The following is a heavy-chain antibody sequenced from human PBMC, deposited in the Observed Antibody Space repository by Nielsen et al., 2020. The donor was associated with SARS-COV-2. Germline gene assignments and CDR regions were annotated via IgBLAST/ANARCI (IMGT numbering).Heavy chain of an antibody. CDR3: ARDSSGTYRRVDY. CDR2: INPDDSDT. J-gene: IGHJ4*02. Sequence: GGSLRLSCKGSGYRFSDYWIGWVRQTPGKGLEWMGIINPDDSDTRYSPSFQGQVTISADKSITTAYLQLNSLKASDTAMYYCARDSSGTYRRVDYWGQGTLVTVSS. V-gene: IGHV5-51*01. CDR1: GYRFSDYW. D-gene: IGHD3-22*01.